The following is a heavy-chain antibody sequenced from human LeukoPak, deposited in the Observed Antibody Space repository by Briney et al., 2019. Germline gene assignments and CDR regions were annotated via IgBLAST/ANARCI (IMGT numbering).Heavy chain of an antibody. V-gene: IGHV3-7*01. Sequence: PGGSLRLSCVASGFPFSSYWMTWVRQAPGKGLEWVASIKQDGSKKSYVDSVKGRSTIFRDNAKNTLYLQMNSLRAEDTAVYYCVRDLGGRSGHWGQGTLVTVSS. CDR1: GFPFSSYW. D-gene: IGHD1-26*01. J-gene: IGHJ4*02. CDR2: IKQDGSKK. CDR3: VRDLGGRSGH.